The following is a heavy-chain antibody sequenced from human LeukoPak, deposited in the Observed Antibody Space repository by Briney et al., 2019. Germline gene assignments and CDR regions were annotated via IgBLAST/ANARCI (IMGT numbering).Heavy chain of an antibody. V-gene: IGHV1-2*02. CDR1: GYTFTGYY. Sequence: ASVKVSCKASGYTFTGYYMHWVRQAPGQGLEWMGWINPNSGGTNYAQKFQGRVTMTRNTSISTAYMELSSLRSEDTAVYYCARVNSGYDYFDYWGQGTLVTVSS. CDR2: INPNSGGT. CDR3: ARVNSGYDYFDY. D-gene: IGHD5-12*01. J-gene: IGHJ4*02.